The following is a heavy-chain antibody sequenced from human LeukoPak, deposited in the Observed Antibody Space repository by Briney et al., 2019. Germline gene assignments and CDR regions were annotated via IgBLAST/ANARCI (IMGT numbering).Heavy chain of an antibody. CDR1: GFTFSSYA. Sequence: GRSLRLSCAASGFTFSSYAMHWVRQAPGKGLEWVAVISYDGSNKYYADSVKGRFTISRDNSKNTLYLQMNSLGAEDTAVYYCARGGDGGFWSGFDYWGQGTLVTVSS. J-gene: IGHJ4*02. CDR3: ARGGDGGFWSGFDY. V-gene: IGHV3-30-3*01. CDR2: ISYDGSNK. D-gene: IGHD3-3*01.